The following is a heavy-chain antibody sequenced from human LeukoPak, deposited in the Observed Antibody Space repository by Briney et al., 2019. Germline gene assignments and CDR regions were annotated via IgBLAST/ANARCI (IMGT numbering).Heavy chain of an antibody. D-gene: IGHD5-12*01. CDR3: ARTDIVATIHFDY. J-gene: IGHJ4*02. V-gene: IGHV4-61*08. CDR2: IYYSGTT. Sequence: SETLSLTCTVSGYFISGGYYWSWIRQPPGKGLEWIGYIYYSGTTNYNPSLKGRVTISVDTSKNQFSLKLSSVTAADTAVYYCARTDIVATIHFDYWGQGTLVTVSS. CDR1: GYFISGGYY.